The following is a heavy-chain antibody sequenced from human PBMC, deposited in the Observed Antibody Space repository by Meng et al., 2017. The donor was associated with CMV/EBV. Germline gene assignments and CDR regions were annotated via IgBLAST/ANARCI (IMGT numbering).Heavy chain of an antibody. Sequence: ASVKVSCKASGYTFTSYGISWVRQAPGQGLEWMGWISAYNGNTNYAQKLQGRVTMTTDTSTSTAYMELRSLRSDDTAVYYCAREDYYDSSGYYPFDYRGQGTLVTVSS. CDR3: AREDYYDSSGYYPFDY. J-gene: IGHJ4*02. D-gene: IGHD3-22*01. CDR2: ISAYNGNT. CDR1: GYTFTSYG. V-gene: IGHV1-18*01.